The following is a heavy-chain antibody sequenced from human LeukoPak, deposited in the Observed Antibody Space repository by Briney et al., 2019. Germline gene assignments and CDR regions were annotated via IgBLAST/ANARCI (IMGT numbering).Heavy chain of an antibody. J-gene: IGHJ4*02. D-gene: IGHD3-10*01. V-gene: IGHV1-46*01. CDR3: ARARLATYYYGSGSSFDLPIDY. CDR1: GYIFTGYY. Sequence: ASVKVSCKASGYIFTGYYIHWVRQAPGQGLEWMGIINPSGGSTSYAQKFQGRVTMTRDTSTSTVYMELSSLRSEDTAVYYCARARLATYYYGSGSSFDLPIDYWGQGTLVTVSS. CDR2: INPSGGST.